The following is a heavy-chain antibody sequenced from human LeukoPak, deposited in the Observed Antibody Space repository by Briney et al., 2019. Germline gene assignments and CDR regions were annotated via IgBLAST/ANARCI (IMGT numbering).Heavy chain of an antibody. CDR2: ISGSGGST. J-gene: IGHJ4*02. D-gene: IGHD6-13*01. CDR3: TKDGYSSSWYAFDY. Sequence: GGSMRLSCAASGFTFSSYAMSWVRQAPGKGLEWVSAISGSGGSTYYADSVKGRFTISRDNSKNTLYLQMNSLRAEDTAVYYCTKDGYSSSWYAFDYRGQGTLVTVSS. CDR1: GFTFSSYA. V-gene: IGHV3-23*01.